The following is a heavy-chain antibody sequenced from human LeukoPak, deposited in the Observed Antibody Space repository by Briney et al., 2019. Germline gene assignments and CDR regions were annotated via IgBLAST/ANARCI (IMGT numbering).Heavy chain of an antibody. J-gene: IGHJ6*02. V-gene: IGHV3-21*01. CDR2: ISSSSSDI. CDR3: AREMNDRELDFYYGMDV. Sequence: GGSLRLSCAASGFTFTSYTMNWVRQAPGKGLEWVSSISSSSSDISYADSLKGRFTISRDNAYNLLYVQMNSLRAEDMAVYFCAREMNDRELDFYYGMDVWGQGTTVTVSS. CDR1: GFTFTSYT. D-gene: IGHD1-1*01.